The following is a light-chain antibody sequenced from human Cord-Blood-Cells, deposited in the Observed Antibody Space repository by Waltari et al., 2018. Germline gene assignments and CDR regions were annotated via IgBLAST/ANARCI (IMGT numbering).Light chain of an antibody. Sequence: MVLTQSPATPSLSPGERATLSCRASQSVSSYLAWYQQKPGQAPRLLIHDASNRAPGIPARFSGSRSGTDFTLTISSLEPEDFAVYYCQQRSNWPLYTFGQGTKLEIK. V-gene: IGKV3-11*01. CDR3: QQRSNWPLYT. CDR1: QSVSSY. J-gene: IGKJ2*01. CDR2: DAS.